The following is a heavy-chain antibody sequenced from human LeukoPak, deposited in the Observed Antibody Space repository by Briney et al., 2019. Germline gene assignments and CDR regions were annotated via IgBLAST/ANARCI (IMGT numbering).Heavy chain of an antibody. CDR3: AKDQGGYYGSGSFYGMDG. V-gene: IGHV3-30*18. J-gene: IGHJ6*04. CDR2: ISYDGSYE. D-gene: IGHD3-10*01. Sequence: GGSLRLSCAASGFTFRSYAMDWVRQAPGMGLEWVAVISYDGSYEYYADSVKGRFTISRDNSNNILYLQMNSLRADDTALYYCAKDQGGYYGSGSFYGMDGWGKGTTVTVSS. CDR1: GFTFRSYA.